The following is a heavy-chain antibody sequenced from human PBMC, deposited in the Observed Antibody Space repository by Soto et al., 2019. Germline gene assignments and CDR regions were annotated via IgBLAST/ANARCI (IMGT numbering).Heavy chain of an antibody. Sequence: PGGSLRLSCAASGFTFSDYYMSWIRQAPGKGLEWVSYISSSGSTIYYADSVKGRFTISRDNAKNSLYLQMNSLRAEDTAVYYCARDWPPSPYNWNYVDAFDIWGQGTMVTVSS. CDR2: ISSSGSTI. CDR3: ARDWPPSPYNWNYVDAFDI. D-gene: IGHD1-7*01. V-gene: IGHV3-11*01. J-gene: IGHJ3*02. CDR1: GFTFSDYY.